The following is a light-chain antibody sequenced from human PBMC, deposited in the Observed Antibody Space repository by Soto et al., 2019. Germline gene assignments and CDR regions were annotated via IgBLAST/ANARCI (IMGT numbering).Light chain of an antibody. CDR2: EVS. J-gene: IGLJ2*01. Sequence: QSALTQPASVSGSPGQSITISCTGTSTDVGDSNHVSWYQHHPGKAPKLIIYEVSYRPSGVSNRFSGSKSAYTASLTISGLQAEDEADYYCQTADTSLSVVFGGGTQLTVL. CDR3: QTADTSLSVV. CDR1: STDVGDSNH. V-gene: IGLV2-14*01.